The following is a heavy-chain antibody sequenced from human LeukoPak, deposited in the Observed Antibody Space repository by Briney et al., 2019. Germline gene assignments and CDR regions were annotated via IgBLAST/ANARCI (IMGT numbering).Heavy chain of an antibody. CDR2: ISFDGSQK. CDR1: GFTFSSYA. Sequence: GGSLRLSCAASGFTFSSYAMSWVRQAPGKGLEWVALISFDGSQKYYADSVKGRFTISRDNSKSTVYLQMNSLRVEDAAVYYCSKDLTSDFGGDLDPWGQGTLVTVSS. J-gene: IGHJ5*02. CDR3: SKDLTSDFGGDLDP. V-gene: IGHV3-30*02. D-gene: IGHD3-10*01.